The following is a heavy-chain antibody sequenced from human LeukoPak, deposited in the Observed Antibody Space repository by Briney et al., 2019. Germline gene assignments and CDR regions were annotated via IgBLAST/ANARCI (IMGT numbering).Heavy chain of an antibody. V-gene: IGHV4-59*08. Sequence: SETLSLTCTVSGGSISSYYWSWIRQPPGKGLEWIGYIYYSGSTNYNPALKSRVTISVDTSKNQFSLKLSSVTAADTAVYYCAGREFLGRFDYWGQGTLVTVSS. CDR3: AGREFLGRFDY. D-gene: IGHD3-3*01. CDR2: IYYSGST. J-gene: IGHJ4*02. CDR1: GGSISSYY.